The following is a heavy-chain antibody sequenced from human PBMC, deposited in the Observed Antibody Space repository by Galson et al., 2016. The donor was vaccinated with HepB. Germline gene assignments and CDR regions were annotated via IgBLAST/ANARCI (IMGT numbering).Heavy chain of an antibody. CDR2: IHYSGST. V-gene: IGHV4-31*03. J-gene: IGHJ4*02. Sequence: TLSLTCTVSGGSISSGDYYWSWIRQHPGKGLEWIGYIHYSGSTYYNPSLKRRVTISVETSTSQFSLRLTSVTAADTAVYYCATKRDYYGSGSYCSTFDYWGQGTLVTVSS. CDR1: GGSISSGDYY. D-gene: IGHD3-10*01. CDR3: ATKRDYYGSGSYCSTFDY.